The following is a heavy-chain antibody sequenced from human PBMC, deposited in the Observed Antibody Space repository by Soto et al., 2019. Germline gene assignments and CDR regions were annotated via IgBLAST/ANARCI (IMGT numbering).Heavy chain of an antibody. Sequence: QVQLVQSGAEVKKPGASVKVSCKASGYTFTSYAMHWVRQAPGQRLEWMGWINAGNGNTKYSQKFQGRVTITRDTSGSTAYVELSSLRSEDTAVYCWARDPTGDNWFDPWGQGTLVTVSS. CDR3: ARDPTGDNWFDP. J-gene: IGHJ5*02. CDR1: GYTFTSYA. D-gene: IGHD4-17*01. CDR2: INAGNGNT. V-gene: IGHV1-3*01.